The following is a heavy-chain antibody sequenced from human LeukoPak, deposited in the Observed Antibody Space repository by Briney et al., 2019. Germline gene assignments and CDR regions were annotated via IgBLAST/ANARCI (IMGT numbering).Heavy chain of an antibody. V-gene: IGHV3-23*01. J-gene: IGHJ4*02. D-gene: IGHD3-9*01. CDR1: GFTFSSYA. CDR3: AKHPQLRYFDWFPTFFD. Sequence: TGVSLGLSCAASGFTFSSYAMSWVRQAPGKGLEWVSAISGSGGSTYYADSVKGRFTISRDNSKNTLYLQMNSLRAEDTAVYYCAKHPQLRYFDWFPTFFDWGQGTLVTVSS. CDR2: ISGSGGST.